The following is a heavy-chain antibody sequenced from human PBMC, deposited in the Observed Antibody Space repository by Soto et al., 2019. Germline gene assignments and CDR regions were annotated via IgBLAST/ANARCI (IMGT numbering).Heavy chain of an antibody. Sequence: QVQLVQSGAEVKKPGASVKVSCKASGYTFTSYDINWVRQATGQGLEWMGWMNPNSGNTGYAQKFQGRVTMTRNTSISTGYMELSSLRSEGTAVYYCARGITIFGVAPPWGQGTLVTVSS. D-gene: IGHD3-3*01. CDR1: GYTFTSYD. CDR3: ARGITIFGVAPP. CDR2: MNPNSGNT. J-gene: IGHJ5*02. V-gene: IGHV1-8*01.